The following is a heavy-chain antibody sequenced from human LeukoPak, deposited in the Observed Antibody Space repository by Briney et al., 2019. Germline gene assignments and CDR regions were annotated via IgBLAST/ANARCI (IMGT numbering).Heavy chain of an antibody. CDR3: ARGYWAYGMDV. D-gene: IGHD6-13*01. J-gene: IGHJ6*02. CDR2: TYYTYKWIT. Sequence: SQTLSLTCAISGDTVSSTTTAWNWIRQSPSRGLEWLGRTYYTYKWITDYAVSVKGRITVNPNTSNNQFSQQLNSVTPEDTAVYYCARGYWAYGMDVWGPGTTVTVSS. CDR1: GDTVSSTTTA. V-gene: IGHV6-1*01.